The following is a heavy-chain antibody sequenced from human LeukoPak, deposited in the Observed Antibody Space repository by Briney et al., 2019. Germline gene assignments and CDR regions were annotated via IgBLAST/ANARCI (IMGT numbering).Heavy chain of an antibody. CDR2: ISGSGDNT. D-gene: IGHD3-22*01. Sequence: GGSLRLSCGASGFTFNNYGMNWVRQAPGKGLEWVSAISGSGDNTYYADSVKGRFTISRDNSKNTLYLQMNSLRAEDTAVYYCAKEGINYDSSVLFLWGQGTLVTVSS. CDR3: AKEGINYDSSVLFL. CDR1: GFTFNNYG. V-gene: IGHV3-23*01. J-gene: IGHJ4*02.